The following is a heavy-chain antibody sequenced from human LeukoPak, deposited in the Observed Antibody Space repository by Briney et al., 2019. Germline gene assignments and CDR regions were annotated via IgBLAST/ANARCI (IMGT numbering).Heavy chain of an antibody. J-gene: IGHJ4*02. CDR1: GFTFSSYA. Sequence: PGGSLRLSCAASGFTFSSYAMSWVRQAPGKGLEWVSATSGSGGSTYYADSVKGRFTISRDNSKNTLYLQMNSLRAEDTAVYYCAKDWYYDFWSGYSNWGQGTLVTVSS. CDR2: TSGSGGST. D-gene: IGHD3-3*01. V-gene: IGHV3-23*01. CDR3: AKDWYYDFWSGYSN.